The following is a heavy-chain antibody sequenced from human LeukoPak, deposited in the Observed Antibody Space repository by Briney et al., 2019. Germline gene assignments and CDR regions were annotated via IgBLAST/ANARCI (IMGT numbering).Heavy chain of an antibody. V-gene: IGHV1-46*01. D-gene: IGHD3-9*01. J-gene: IGHJ4*02. Sequence: ASVKVSCKASGYTFTSYYMHWVRQAPGQGLEWMGIINPSGGSTSYAQKFRGRVTMTRDTSTSTVYMELSSLRSEDTAVYYCARGKNDILTGYRSGFFDYWGQGTLVTVSS. CDR2: INPSGGST. CDR1: GYTFTSYY. CDR3: ARGKNDILTGYRSGFFDY.